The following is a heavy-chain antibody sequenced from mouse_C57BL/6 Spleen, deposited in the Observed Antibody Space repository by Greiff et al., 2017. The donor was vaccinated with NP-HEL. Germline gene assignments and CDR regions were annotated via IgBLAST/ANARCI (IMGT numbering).Heavy chain of an antibody. Sequence: EVQLQQSGAELVRPGASVKLSCTASGFNIKDDYMHWVKQRPEQGLEWIGWIDPENGDTEYASKFQGKATITADTSSNTAYLQLSSLTSEDTAVYYCTRWRLRSGPRFDYWGQGTLVTVSA. D-gene: IGHD1-1*01. V-gene: IGHV14-4*01. CDR1: GFNIKDDY. CDR3: TRWRLRSGPRFDY. CDR2: IDPENGDT. J-gene: IGHJ3*01.